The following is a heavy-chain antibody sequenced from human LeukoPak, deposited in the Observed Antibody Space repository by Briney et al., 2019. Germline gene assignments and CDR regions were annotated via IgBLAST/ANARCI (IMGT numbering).Heavy chain of an antibody. Sequence: ASVKVSCKASGYTFTTYAIHWVRQAPGRSLEWIGRINAGNRDAKYSQNFHDRITITRDTSASTVYMELTSLRSEDTAVYYCGKSAPSGFDPWGQGTLVTVSS. V-gene: IGHV1-3*01. CDR1: GYTFTTYA. CDR3: GKSAPSGFDP. J-gene: IGHJ5*02. CDR2: INAGNRDA.